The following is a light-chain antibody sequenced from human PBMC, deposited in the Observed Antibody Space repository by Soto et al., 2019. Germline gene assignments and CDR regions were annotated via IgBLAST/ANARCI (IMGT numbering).Light chain of an antibody. V-gene: IGLV2-14*01. Sequence: QSVLAQPASVSWSPGQSSTISCTGTSSDVGAYNYVSWYQQHPGKAPKLIIYEVSNRPSGVSNHFSGSKSGNTASLTISGLQAEDEADYYCCSYAGSYTFVFGTGTKVTVL. CDR3: CSYAGSYTFV. CDR1: SSDVGAYNY. CDR2: EVS. J-gene: IGLJ1*01.